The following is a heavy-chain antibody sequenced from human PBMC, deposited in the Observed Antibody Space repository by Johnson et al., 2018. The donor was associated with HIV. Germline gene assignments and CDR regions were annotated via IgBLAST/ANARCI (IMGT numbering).Heavy chain of an antibody. Sequence: QMLLVESGGGLVKPGGSLRLSCAASGFTFSDYYMTWIRQAPGKGLEWVSYISGSGNIIYYPGSVKGRFTISRENAKNSLYLQMNILRAGDTAVYYCAREGMYSSYQGSFDIWGQGTMVTVSS. D-gene: IGHD6-6*01. CDR1: GFTFSDYY. V-gene: IGHV3-11*04. J-gene: IGHJ3*02. CDR2: ISGSGNII. CDR3: AREGMYSSYQGSFDI.